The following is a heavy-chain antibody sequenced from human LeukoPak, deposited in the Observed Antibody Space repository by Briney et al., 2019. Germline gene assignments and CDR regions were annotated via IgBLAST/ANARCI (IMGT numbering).Heavy chain of an antibody. D-gene: IGHD5-12*01. V-gene: IGHV4-59*01. Sequence: PSETLSLTCTVSGGSISSYYWSWIRQPPGKGLEWIGYIYYSGSTNYNPSLKSRVTISVDTSKNQFSLKLSSVTAADTAVYYCARDRDGYSGYDTWGQGTLVTVSS. J-gene: IGHJ4*02. CDR3: ARDRDGYSGYDT. CDR1: GGSISSYY. CDR2: IYYSGST.